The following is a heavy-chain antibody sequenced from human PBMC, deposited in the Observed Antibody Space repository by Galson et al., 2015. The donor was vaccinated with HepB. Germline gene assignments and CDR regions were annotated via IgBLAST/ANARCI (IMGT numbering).Heavy chain of an antibody. Sequence: LSLTCTVSGGSISSSRYYWGWIRQPPGKGLEWIGSIYNSGSTYYNPSLKSRVTISVDTSKNQFSLKLSSVTAADTAVYYCARGILAVAYFDYWGQGTLVTVSS. CDR1: GGSISSSRYY. D-gene: IGHD6-19*01. CDR3: ARGILAVAYFDY. J-gene: IGHJ4*02. V-gene: IGHV4-39*07. CDR2: IYNSGST.